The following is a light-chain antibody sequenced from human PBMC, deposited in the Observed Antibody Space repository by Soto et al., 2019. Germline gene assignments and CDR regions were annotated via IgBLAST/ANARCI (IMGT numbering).Light chain of an antibody. J-gene: IGLJ2*01. Sequence: QSVLAQPASVSGSPGQSITISCTGTSGDVGGYSYVSWFPQHPGKAPKLMIYEVTNRPSGVSNRISASKSGNPASLTISGRQAEEEADYYCSSYTGSSTLVFGRGTTLPVL. CDR1: SGDVGGYSY. CDR3: SSYTGSSTLV. V-gene: IGLV2-14*01. CDR2: EVT.